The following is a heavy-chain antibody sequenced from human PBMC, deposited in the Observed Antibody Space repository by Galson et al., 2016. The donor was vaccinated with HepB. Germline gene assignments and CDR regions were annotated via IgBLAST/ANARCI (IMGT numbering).Heavy chain of an antibody. CDR1: GGSIVSSDFY. J-gene: IGHJ5*02. CDR2: ISYSGSI. Sequence: SETLSLTCSVSGGSIVSSDFYWAWIRQAPGKGLGWIESISYSGSIFHNPSLKSRVIMSVDTAKNQFSLVLRSVTAADTAFYFCARQAMYRGDNLFDTWGQGTLVTVSS. V-gene: IGHV4-39*01. CDR3: ARQAMYRGDNLFDT. D-gene: IGHD3-10*01.